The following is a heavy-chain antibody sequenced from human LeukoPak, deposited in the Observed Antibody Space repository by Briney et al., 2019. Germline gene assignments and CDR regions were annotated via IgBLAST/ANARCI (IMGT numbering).Heavy chain of an antibody. V-gene: IGHV4-59*08. J-gene: IGHJ5*02. CDR2: ISNIGST. D-gene: IGHD3-9*01. Sequence: RTSETLSLTCTVSGGSISSYCWSWIRQPPGKGLEWIGYISNIGSTNYNPSLKSRVTISVDTSKNQFSLKLTSVTAADTAVYYCARHLKRAFDPWGQGTLVTVSS. CDR1: GGSISSYC. CDR3: ARHLKRAFDP.